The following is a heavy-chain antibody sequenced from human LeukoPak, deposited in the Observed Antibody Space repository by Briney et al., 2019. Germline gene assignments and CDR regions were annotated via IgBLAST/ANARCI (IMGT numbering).Heavy chain of an antibody. J-gene: IGHJ4*02. CDR2: INHSGST. CDR3: ARGPDYYGSGSYYKRKGYFDY. D-gene: IGHD3-10*01. Sequence: SETLSLTCAVYGGSFSGYYWSWIRQPPGKGLEWIGEINHSGSTNYNPSLKSRVTISVDTSKNQFSLKLSSVTAADTAVYYCARGPDYYGSGSYYKRKGYFDYWGQGTLVTVSS. CDR1: GGSFSGYY. V-gene: IGHV4-34*01.